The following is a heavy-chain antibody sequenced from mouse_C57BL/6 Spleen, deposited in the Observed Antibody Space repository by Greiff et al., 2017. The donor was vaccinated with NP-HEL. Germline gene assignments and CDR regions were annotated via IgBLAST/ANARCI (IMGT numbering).Heavy chain of an antibody. D-gene: IGHD1-1*01. J-gene: IGHJ4*01. V-gene: IGHV1-82*01. CDR1: GYAFSSSW. CDR3: ARTISTVVAGAMGY. Sequence: VQLQQSGPELVKPGASVKISCKASGYAFSSSWMNWVKQRPGKGLEWIGRIYPGDGDTNYNGKFKGKATLTADKSSSTAYMQLSSLTSEDSAVYFYARTISTVVAGAMGYWGQGASVTVAT. CDR2: IYPGDGDT.